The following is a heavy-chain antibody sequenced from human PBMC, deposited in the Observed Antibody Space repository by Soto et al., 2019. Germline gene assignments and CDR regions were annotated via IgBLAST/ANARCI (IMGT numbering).Heavy chain of an antibody. CDR2: ISGSGGST. CDR1: GFTFSSYA. CDR3: AKAATVTKDYFYYGMDV. J-gene: IGHJ6*02. V-gene: IGHV3-23*01. D-gene: IGHD4-17*01. Sequence: EVPLLESGGGLVQPGGSLRLSCAASGFTFSSYAMSWVRQAPGKGLEWVSAISGSGGSTYYADSVKGRFNISRDNYKNTLYLQMNRLRAEDTAVYYCAKAATVTKDYFYYGMDVWGQGTTVTVSS.